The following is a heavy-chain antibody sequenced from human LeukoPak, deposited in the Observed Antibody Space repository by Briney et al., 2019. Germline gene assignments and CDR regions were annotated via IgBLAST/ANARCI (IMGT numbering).Heavy chain of an antibody. CDR3: ARDFFAFGGVIALLDY. V-gene: IGHV3-7*01. J-gene: IGHJ4*02. CDR1: GFTFSSYW. D-gene: IGHD3-16*02. CDR2: MKLDGSEK. Sequence: GGSLRLSCAASGFTFSSYWMSWVRQAPGKGLEWVANMKLDGSEKYYVDSVKGRFTISRDNAKKSLYLQMNSLRDEDTAVYYCARDFFAFGGVIALLDYWGQGTLVTVSS.